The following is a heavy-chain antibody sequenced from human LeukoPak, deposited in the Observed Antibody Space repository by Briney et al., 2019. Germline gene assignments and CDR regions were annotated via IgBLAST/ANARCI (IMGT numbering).Heavy chain of an antibody. CDR2: IYYSGRT. V-gene: IGHV4-31*03. D-gene: IGHD3-22*01. CDR3: ARTGYDSSGYYRPGAFDI. Sequence: SETLSLTRTVSVGSISSGGYYWGWIRQHPGKGLEWIGYIYYSGRTYYNPSLKSRVTISVDTSKNQFSLKLSSVTAADTAVYYCARTGYDSSGYYRPGAFDIWGQGTMVTVSS. J-gene: IGHJ3*02. CDR1: VGSISSGGYY.